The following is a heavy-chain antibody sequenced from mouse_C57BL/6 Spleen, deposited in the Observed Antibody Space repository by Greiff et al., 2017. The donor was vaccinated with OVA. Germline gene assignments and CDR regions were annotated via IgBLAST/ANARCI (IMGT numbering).Heavy chain of an antibody. CDR3: AREGFAY. Sequence: ESGPGLVKPSQSLSLTCSVSGYSFTSGYYWNWIRQSPENHLEWMGYISYDGSNNYNPSLKNRITITRDTSYNQLFLKLNSVTTEDSATYYCAREGFAYWGQGTLVTVSA. J-gene: IGHJ3*01. CDR2: ISYDGSN. CDR1: GYSFTSGYY. V-gene: IGHV3-6*01.